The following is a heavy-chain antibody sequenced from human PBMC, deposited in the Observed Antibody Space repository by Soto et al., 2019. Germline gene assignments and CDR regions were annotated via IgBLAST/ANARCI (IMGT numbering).Heavy chain of an antibody. V-gene: IGHV1-3*01. J-gene: IGHJ3*01. D-gene: IGHD1-20*01. Sequence: QVQLVQSGAELKKPGAAVKVSCKASGYTFTSYALHWVRHAPGQRLEWMGWMNAGNGNTKYSRALLDSLELTMATSASTAYIELLTLKSADSAGVYCAQDFVRGLTAAFEFWGQATMVTVSS. CDR1: GYTFTSYA. CDR2: MNAGNGNT. CDR3: AQDFVRGLTAAFEF.